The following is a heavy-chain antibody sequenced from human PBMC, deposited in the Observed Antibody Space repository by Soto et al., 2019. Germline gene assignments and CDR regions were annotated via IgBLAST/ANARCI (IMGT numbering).Heavy chain of an antibody. Sequence: EVQLLESGGGLVQPGGSLRLSCAASGFTFSSYAMSWVRQAPGKGLEWVSALSGSGGSTYYADSVKGRFTISRDNSKNTLYLQMSSLRAEDTAVYYCAKGSRGIVLMVYANGGALDAFDSWGQGTMDTVSS. CDR3: AKGSRGIVLMVYANGGALDAFDS. D-gene: IGHD2-8*01. J-gene: IGHJ3*02. CDR2: LSGSGGST. V-gene: IGHV3-23*01. CDR1: GFTFSSYA.